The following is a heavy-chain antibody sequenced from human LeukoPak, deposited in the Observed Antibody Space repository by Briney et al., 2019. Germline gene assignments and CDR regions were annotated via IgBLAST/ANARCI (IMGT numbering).Heavy chain of an antibody. CDR2: INHSGST. D-gene: IGHD3-22*01. CDR3: ARDSGGRSQYYYDSSGYYYLAY. Sequence: SETLSLTCAVYGGSFSGYYWSWIRQPPGKGLEWIGEINHSGSTNYNPSLKSRVTISVDTSKNQFSLKLSSVTAADTAVYYCARDSGGRSQYYYDSSGYYYLAYWGQGTLVTVSS. J-gene: IGHJ4*02. V-gene: IGHV4-34*01. CDR1: GGSFSGYY.